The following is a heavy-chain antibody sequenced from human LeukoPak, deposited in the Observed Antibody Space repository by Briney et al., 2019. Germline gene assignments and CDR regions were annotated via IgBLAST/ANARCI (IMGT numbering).Heavy chain of an antibody. Sequence: SGPTLVKPTQTLTLTCTFSGFSLSTSGVGVGWIRQPPGKALEWLALIYWDDDKRYSPPLKSRLTITKDTSKNQVVLTMTNMDPVDTATYYCARLTEITMVRGVIRALFDYWGQGTLVTVSS. CDR1: GFSLSTSGVG. D-gene: IGHD3-10*01. J-gene: IGHJ4*02. CDR2: IYWDDDK. V-gene: IGHV2-5*02. CDR3: ARLTEITMVRGVIRALFDY.